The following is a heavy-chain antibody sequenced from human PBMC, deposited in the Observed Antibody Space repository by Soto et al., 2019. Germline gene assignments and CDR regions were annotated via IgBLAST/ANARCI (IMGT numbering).Heavy chain of an antibody. CDR1: GFRFSDYA. V-gene: IGHV3-49*04. J-gene: IGHJ3*01. Sequence: VQLVESGGGLIQPGRSLRLSCTGFGFRFSDYAVTWVRQTPGKGLEWVGFIASKTYGATREYVASVKGRFIISRDDPKSIAYLQMNGLKIEDTAVYFCTRLPPEWFRTTPFDFWGQGTRVTVSS. CDR2: IASKTYGATR. CDR3: TRLPPEWFRTTPFDF. D-gene: IGHD2-8*01.